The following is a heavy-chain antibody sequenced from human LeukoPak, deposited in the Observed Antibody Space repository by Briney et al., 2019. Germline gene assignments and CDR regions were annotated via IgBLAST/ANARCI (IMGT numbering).Heavy chain of an antibody. Sequence: PGGSLRLSCEASGFTFDAYAMHWVRQAPGKGLEWVSLINKDGSATYYADSVKGRFTISRDNAKNSLYLQMNSLRAEDTAVYYCASGRSGWYFDYWGQGTLVTVSS. CDR2: INKDGSAT. D-gene: IGHD6-19*01. V-gene: IGHV3-43*02. J-gene: IGHJ4*02. CDR3: ASGRSGWYFDY. CDR1: GFTFDAYA.